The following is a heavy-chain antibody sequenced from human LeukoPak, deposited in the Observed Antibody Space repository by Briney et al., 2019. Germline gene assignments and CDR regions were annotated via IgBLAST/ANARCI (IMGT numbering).Heavy chain of an antibody. CDR1: GFTFTSYE. CDR3: GASRQYVGAFDI. Sequence: PGGSLRLSCAASGFTFTSYELYWVRQAPGKGLEWISYISTSSATIKYANSVRGRFTTSRDDARESLYLQMNSLRAEDTAIYYCGASRQYVGAFDIWGQGTLVTVSS. J-gene: IGHJ3*02. D-gene: IGHD3-16*01. V-gene: IGHV3-48*03. CDR2: ISTSSATI.